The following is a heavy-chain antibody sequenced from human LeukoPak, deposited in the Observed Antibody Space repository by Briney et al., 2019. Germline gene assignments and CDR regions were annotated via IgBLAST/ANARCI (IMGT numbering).Heavy chain of an antibody. D-gene: IGHD3-22*01. J-gene: IGHJ4*02. V-gene: IGHV3-48*03. Sequence: PGGSLRLSCAASGFTFSSYEMNWVRQAPGKGLEWVSYISSSGSTIYYADSVKGRFTISRDNAKNSLYLQMNSLRTEDTAVYYCARGVVAVLYYWGQGTLVTVSS. CDR3: ARGVVAVLYY. CDR2: ISSSGSTI. CDR1: GFTFSSYE.